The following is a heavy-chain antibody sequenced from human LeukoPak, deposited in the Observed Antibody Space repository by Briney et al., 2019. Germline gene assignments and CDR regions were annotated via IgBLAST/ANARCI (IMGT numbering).Heavy chain of an antibody. V-gene: IGHV4-30-4*07. D-gene: IGHD1-1*01. CDR2: IYYSGST. Sequence: SETLSLTCAVSGGSISSGGYSWSWIRQPPGKGLEWIGYIYYSGSTYYNPSLKSRVTISVDTSKNQFSLKLSSVTAADTAVYYCARRGVAWNPHDYWGQGTLVTVSS. J-gene: IGHJ4*02. CDR3: ARRGVAWNPHDY. CDR1: GGSISSGGYS.